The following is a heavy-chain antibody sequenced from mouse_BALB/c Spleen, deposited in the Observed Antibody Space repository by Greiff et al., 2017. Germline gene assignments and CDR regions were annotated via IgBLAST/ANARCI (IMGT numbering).Heavy chain of an antibody. J-gene: IGHJ3*01. V-gene: IGHV5-6*02. D-gene: IGHD2-1*01. CDR1: GFTFSSYG. Sequence: EVMLVESGGDLVKPGGSLKLSCAASGFTFSSYGMSWVRQTPDKRLEWVATISSGGSYTYYPDSVKGRFTISRDNAKNTLYLQMSSLKSEDTAMYYCARLYYGNYGRFAYWGQGTLVTVSA. CDR2: ISSGGSYT. CDR3: ARLYYGNYGRFAY.